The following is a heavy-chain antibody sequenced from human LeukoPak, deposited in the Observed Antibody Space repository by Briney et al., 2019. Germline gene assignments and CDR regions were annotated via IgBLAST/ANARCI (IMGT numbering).Heavy chain of an antibody. CDR1: GFTFSSYS. CDR3: ARDQFPAYDILTEDAFDI. Sequence: GGSLRLSCAASGFTFSSYSMNWVRQAPGKGLEWVSSISSSSSYIYYADSVKGRFTISRDNAKNSLYLQMNSLRAEDTAVYYCARDQFPAYDILTEDAFDIWGQGTMVTVSS. J-gene: IGHJ3*02. D-gene: IGHD3-9*01. V-gene: IGHV3-21*01. CDR2: ISSSSSYI.